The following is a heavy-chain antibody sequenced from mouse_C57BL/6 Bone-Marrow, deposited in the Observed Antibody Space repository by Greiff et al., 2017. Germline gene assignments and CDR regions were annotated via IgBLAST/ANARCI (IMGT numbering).Heavy chain of an antibody. CDR1: GFNIKDDY. Sequence: EVKLQQSGAELVRPGASVKLSCTASGFNIKDDYMHWVKQRPEQGLEWIGGIDPENGDTEYAAKFQGKATITADTSSNTAYLELRSLTSEDSAVYYCTRIRNYAMDYWGQGTSVTVSS. CDR3: TRIRNYAMDY. J-gene: IGHJ4*01. CDR2: IDPENGDT. V-gene: IGHV14-4*01.